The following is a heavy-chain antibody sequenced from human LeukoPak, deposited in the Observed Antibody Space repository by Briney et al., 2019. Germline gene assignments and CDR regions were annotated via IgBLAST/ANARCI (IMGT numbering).Heavy chain of an antibody. J-gene: IGHJ6*03. CDR1: GGSVSGFY. CDR3: PRGSYYYMDL. V-gene: IGHV4-34*01. Sequence: SETLSLTCAVYGGSVSGFYWSWIRQPPGKGLEWIGEINHIGSTNYNPSLKSRVTISVDTSKNQFSLKLSSGTAADTAVYYVPRGSYYYMDLWGKGTRVTISS. CDR2: INHIGST.